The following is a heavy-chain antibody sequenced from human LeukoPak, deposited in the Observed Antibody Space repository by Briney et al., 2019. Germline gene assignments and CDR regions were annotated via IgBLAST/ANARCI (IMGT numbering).Heavy chain of an antibody. CDR3: ARDFTPLWYDILTGYPDGDAFDI. Sequence: SVKVSCKASGGIFSTYAINWVRQAPGQGLEWVGRIIPILHQANYAQKFRDRVTITADESTSTAYMDLSSLRAEDTAVYYCARDFTPLWYDILTGYPDGDAFDIWGQGTMVTVSS. D-gene: IGHD3-9*01. V-gene: IGHV1-69*11. CDR2: IIPILHQA. CDR1: GGIFSTYA. J-gene: IGHJ3*02.